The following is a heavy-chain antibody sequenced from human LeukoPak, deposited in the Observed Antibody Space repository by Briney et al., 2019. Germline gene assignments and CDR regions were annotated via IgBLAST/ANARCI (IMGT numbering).Heavy chain of an antibody. V-gene: IGHV7-4-1*02. CDR3: ARDHPKFHRRGYFDY. CDR1: GYSFTNYA. CDR2: IHPSTGNP. J-gene: IGHJ4*02. Sequence: ASVKVSCKASGYSFTNYAMNWVRQAPGQGLEWMGWIHPSTGNPTYAQGFTGRFVFSLDTSVSTAYLQISSLKAEDTAVYYCARDHPKFHRRGYFDYWGQGTLVTVSS.